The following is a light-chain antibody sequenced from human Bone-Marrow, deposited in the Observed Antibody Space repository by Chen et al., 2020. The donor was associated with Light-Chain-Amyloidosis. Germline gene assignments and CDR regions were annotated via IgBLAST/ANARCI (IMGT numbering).Light chain of an antibody. Sequence: EIVLTQSPGTLSLSPGEGANLSCRASQTISSNYLTCYQQKFGQAPRLLIYGSSSRTTGIPDRFTGSGSGTDFTLTINRLEPEGFAMYYCQQYGTSPLTLGGGTKVGIK. CDR3: QQYGTSPLT. CDR2: GSS. V-gene: IGKV3-20*01. CDR1: QTISSNY. J-gene: IGKJ4*01.